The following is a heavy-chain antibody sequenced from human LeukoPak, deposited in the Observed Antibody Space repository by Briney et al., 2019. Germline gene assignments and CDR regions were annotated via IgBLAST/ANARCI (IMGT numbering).Heavy chain of an antibody. J-gene: IGHJ4*02. V-gene: IGHV1-2*06. D-gene: IGHD2-2*01. CDR1: GYTFTGYY. CDR3: ARTNPRYIVVVPAAREEFDY. CDR2: INPNSGGT. Sequence: ATVKVSCKASGYTFTGYYMHWVRQAPGQGLEWMGRINPNSGGTNYAQKFQGRVTMTRDTSISTAYMELSRLRSDDTAVYYCARTNPRYIVVVPAAREEFDYWGQGTLVTVSS.